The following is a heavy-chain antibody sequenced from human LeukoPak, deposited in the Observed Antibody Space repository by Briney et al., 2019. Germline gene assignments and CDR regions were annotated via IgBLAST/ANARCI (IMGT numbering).Heavy chain of an antibody. V-gene: IGHV4-39*07. D-gene: IGHD2-21*01. J-gene: IGHJ4*02. Sequence: SETLSLTCTVSGGSISSSSYYWGWIRQPPGKGLEYIGSIYYSGSTYYNPSLKSRVTISVDTSKNQFSLKLSSVTAADTAVYCCARDRVVVVPRRKYYFDYWGQGTLVTVSS. CDR1: GGSISSSSYY. CDR2: IYYSGST. CDR3: ARDRVVVVPRRKYYFDY.